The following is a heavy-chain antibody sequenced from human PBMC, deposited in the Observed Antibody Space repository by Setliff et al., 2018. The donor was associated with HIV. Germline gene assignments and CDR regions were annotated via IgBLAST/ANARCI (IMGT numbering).Heavy chain of an antibody. V-gene: IGHV4-34*01. CDR1: GGSFSNYY. D-gene: IGHD4-17*01. CDR3: ASFFVTTVTNQDY. CDR2: LSPSGTT. Sequence: SETLSLTCTVYGGSFSNYYTNWIRQPPGKGLEWIGELSPSGTTRSNPSLQSRVTISLDTPNNQFPLKLTSVTAADTAMYYCASFFVTTVTNQDYWGQGTPVTVSS. J-gene: IGHJ4*02.